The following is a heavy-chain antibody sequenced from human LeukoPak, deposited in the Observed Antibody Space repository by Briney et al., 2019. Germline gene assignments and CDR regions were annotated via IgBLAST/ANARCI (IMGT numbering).Heavy chain of an antibody. CDR2: ISGSGGST. Sequence: GGSLRLSCAASGFTFSSHAMSWVRQAPGKGLEWVSAISGSGGSTYYADSVKGRFTISRDNSKNTLYLQMNSLRPEDTAVYYCAKDRTSVTTVYWGQGTLVTVSS. V-gene: IGHV3-23*01. J-gene: IGHJ4*02. D-gene: IGHD4-17*01. CDR1: GFTFSSHA. CDR3: AKDRTSVTTVY.